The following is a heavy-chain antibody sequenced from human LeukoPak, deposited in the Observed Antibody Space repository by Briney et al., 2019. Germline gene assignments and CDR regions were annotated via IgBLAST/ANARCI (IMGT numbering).Heavy chain of an antibody. V-gene: IGHV3-30-3*01. CDR2: ISYDGSNK. CDR1: GFTFSSYA. D-gene: IGHD6-13*01. Sequence: GGSLRLSCAASGFTFSSYAMHWVRQAPGKGLEWVAVISYDGSNKYYADSVKGRFTISRDNSKNTLYLQMISLRAEDVAVYYCVQQQLAHDYWGQGTLVTVSS. J-gene: IGHJ4*02. CDR3: VQQQLAHDY.